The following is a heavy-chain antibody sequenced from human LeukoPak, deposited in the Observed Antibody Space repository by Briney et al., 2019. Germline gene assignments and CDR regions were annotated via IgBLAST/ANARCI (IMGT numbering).Heavy chain of an antibody. J-gene: IGHJ4*02. CDR3: ARRASGWVVDY. V-gene: IGHV4-39*01. CDR1: GGSISSSSYF. D-gene: IGHD6-19*01. Sequence: PSETLSLTCTVSGGSISSSSYFWGWIRQPPGKGLKWIGSIYYSGSTYYNPSLKSRVTISVDTSKNQFSLKLSSVTAADTAVYYCARRASGWVVDYWGQGTLVTVSS. CDR2: IYYSGST.